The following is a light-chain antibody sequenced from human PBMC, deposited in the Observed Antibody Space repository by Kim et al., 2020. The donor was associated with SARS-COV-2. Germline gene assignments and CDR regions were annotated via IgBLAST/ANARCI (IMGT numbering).Light chain of an antibody. V-gene: IGKV3-20*01. CDR2: GAS. CDR1: QSVSSSY. J-gene: IGKJ1*01. CDR3: QQYGSSPLWT. Sequence: EIVLTQSPGTLSLSPGERATLSCRASQSVSSSYLAWYQQKPSQAPSLLIYGASSRATGIPDRFSGSGSGTDFTLTISRLEPEDFAVYYCQQYGSSPLWTFGQGTKVDIK.